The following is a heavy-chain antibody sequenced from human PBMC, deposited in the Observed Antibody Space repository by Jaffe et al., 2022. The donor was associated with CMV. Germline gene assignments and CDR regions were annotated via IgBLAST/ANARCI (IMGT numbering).Heavy chain of an antibody. V-gene: IGHV1-46*01. CDR1: GYTFTSYY. J-gene: IGHJ4*02. CDR2: INPSGGST. D-gene: IGHD3-10*01. Sequence: QVQLVQSGAEVKKPGASVKVSCKASGYTFTSYYMHWVRQAPGQGLEWMGIINPSGGSTSYAQKFQGRVTMTRDTSTSTVYMELSSLRSEDTAVYYCARGIAHYGLYYYGSGSYFDYWGQGTLVTVSS. CDR3: ARGIAHYGLYYYGSGSYFDY.